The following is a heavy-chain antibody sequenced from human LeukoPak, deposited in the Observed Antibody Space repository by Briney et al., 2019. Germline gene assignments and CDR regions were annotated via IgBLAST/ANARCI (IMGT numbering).Heavy chain of an antibody. D-gene: IGHD6-19*01. CDR3: ATGPYSSGWDDY. CDR2: ISGSGGST. V-gene: IGHV3-23*01. J-gene: IGHJ4*02. Sequence: GGSLRLSCAASGFTFSSYAMSWVRQAPGKGLEWVSAISGSGGSTYYADSVKGRFTVSRDNSKNTLYLQMNSLRAEDTAVYYCATGPYSSGWDDYWGQGTLVTVSS. CDR1: GFTFSSYA.